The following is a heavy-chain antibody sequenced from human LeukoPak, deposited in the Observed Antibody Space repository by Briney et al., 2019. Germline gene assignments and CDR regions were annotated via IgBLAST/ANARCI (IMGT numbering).Heavy chain of an antibody. D-gene: IGHD2-15*01. CDR1: GFTFSSYW. V-gene: IGHV3-74*01. Sequence: GGSLRLSCAASGFTFSSYWMHWVRQAPGKGLVWVSRIKSDGSNTNYADSVKGRFTISRDNAKNSLCLQMNSLRAEDTAVYYCARGRGASCLDYWGQGTLVTVSS. CDR2: IKSDGSNT. CDR3: ARGRGASCLDY. J-gene: IGHJ4*02.